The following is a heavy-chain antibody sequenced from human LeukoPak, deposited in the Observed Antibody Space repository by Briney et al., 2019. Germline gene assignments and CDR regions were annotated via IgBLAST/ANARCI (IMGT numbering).Heavy chain of an antibody. CDR3: ARSWLLAAAGTYDY. J-gene: IGHJ4*02. CDR1: GFTFSSYS. Sequence: GGSLSLSCAASGFTFSSYSMNWVRQDPGKGLERVSSISSSSSYIYYADSVKGRFTISRDNAKNSLYLQMNSLRAEDTAVYYCARSWLLAAAGTYDYWGQGTLVTVSS. CDR2: ISSSSSYI. D-gene: IGHD6-13*01. V-gene: IGHV3-21*01.